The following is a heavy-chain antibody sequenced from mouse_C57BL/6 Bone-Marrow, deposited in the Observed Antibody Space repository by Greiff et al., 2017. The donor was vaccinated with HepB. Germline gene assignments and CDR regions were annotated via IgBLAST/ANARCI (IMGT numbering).Heavy chain of an antibody. D-gene: IGHD1-1*01. CDR2: INPNNGGT. CDR1: GYTFTDYY. V-gene: IGHV1-26*01. CDR3: ARALDYYGSRFAY. Sequence: VQLQQSGPELVKPGASVKISCKASGYTFTDYYMNWVKQSHGKSLEWIGDINPNNGGTSYNQKFKGKATLTVDKSSSTAYMELRSLTSEDSAVYYCARALDYYGSRFAYWGQGTLVTVSA. J-gene: IGHJ3*01.